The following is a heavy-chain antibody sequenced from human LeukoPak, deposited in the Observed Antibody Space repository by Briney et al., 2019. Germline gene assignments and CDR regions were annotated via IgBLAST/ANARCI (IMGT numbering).Heavy chain of an antibody. CDR3: ARDQGAGAMRGYYYYYYMDV. J-gene: IGHJ6*03. CDR1: GGSISSYY. CDR2: IYTSGST. Sequence: ASETLSLTCTVSGGSISSYYWSWIRQPAGKGLEWIGRIYTSGSTNYNPSLKRRVTMSVDTSKNQFSLKLSSVTAADTAVYYCARDQGAGAMRGYYYYYYMDVWGKGTTVTVSS. V-gene: IGHV4-4*07. D-gene: IGHD3-16*01.